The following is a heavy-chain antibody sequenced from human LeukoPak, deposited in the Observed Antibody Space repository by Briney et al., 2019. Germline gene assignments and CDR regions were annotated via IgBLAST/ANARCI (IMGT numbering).Heavy chain of an antibody. CDR2: ISSSGSTI. CDR3: ARDSGRHRFDY. CDR1: GFTFSSYE. D-gene: IGHD3-10*01. J-gene: IGHJ4*02. Sequence: GGSLRLSCAASGFTFSSYEMNWVRQAPGKGLEWVSYISSSGSTIYYADSVKGRFTISRDNAKNSLYLQMNSLRAEDTAVYYCARDSGRHRFDYWGQGTLVTVSS. V-gene: IGHV3-48*03.